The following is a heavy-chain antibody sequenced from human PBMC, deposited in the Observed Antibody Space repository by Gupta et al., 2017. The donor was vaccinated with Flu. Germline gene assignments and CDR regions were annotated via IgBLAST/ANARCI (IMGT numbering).Heavy chain of an antibody. V-gene: IGHV3-33*01. D-gene: IGHD2-15*01. Sequence: QVQLVESGGGVVQPGRSLRLSCAASAFTCSSYGIQWVRQAPRKGLEWVAVIWYDGSNKYYADSVKGRFTISRDNSKNTLYLQMNSLRAEDTAVYYCARVSGYCSGGSCYSDWFDPWGQGTLVTVSS. CDR2: IWYDGSNK. CDR1: AFTCSSYG. CDR3: ARVSGYCSGGSCYSDWFDP. J-gene: IGHJ5*02.